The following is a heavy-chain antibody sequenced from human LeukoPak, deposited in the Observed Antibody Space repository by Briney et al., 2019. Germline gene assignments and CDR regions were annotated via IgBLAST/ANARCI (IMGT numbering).Heavy chain of an antibody. D-gene: IGHD6-19*01. CDR1: GYTFTGYY. CDR2: INPNSGGT. CDR3: ATAPAGWLVPFDY. V-gene: IGHV1-2*02. Sequence: GASVKVSCMASGYTFTGYYMHWVRQAPGHGLEWLGWINPNSGGTNYAQKIQGRVTMTRDTSISTAYMELSRLRSDDTAVYYCATAPAGWLVPFDYWGQGTLVTVSS. J-gene: IGHJ4*02.